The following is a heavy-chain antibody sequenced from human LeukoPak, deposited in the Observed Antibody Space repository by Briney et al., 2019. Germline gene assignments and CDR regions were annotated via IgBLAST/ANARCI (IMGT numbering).Heavy chain of an antibody. CDR1: GYTFTSYY. CDR3: AREHSSSWYDPNFDY. D-gene: IGHD6-13*01. J-gene: IGHJ4*02. CDR2: INPSGGGT. V-gene: IGHV1-46*01. Sequence: ASVKVSCKASGYTFTSYYMHWVRQAPGQGLEWMGIINPSGGGTSYAQKFQGRVTMTRDTSTSTVYMGLSSLRSEDTAVYYCAREHSSSWYDPNFDYWGQGTLVTVSS.